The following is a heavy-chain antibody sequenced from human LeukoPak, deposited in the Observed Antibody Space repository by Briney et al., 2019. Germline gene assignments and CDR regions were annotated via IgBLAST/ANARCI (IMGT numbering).Heavy chain of an antibody. Sequence: ASVKVSCKASGYTFTSYDINWVRQATGQGLEWMGWMNPNSGNTGYAQKFQGRVTMTRNTSISTAYMVLSSLRSEDTAVYYCARRPTTRSALRNWFDPWGQGTLVTVSS. J-gene: IGHJ5*02. D-gene: IGHD1-1*01. CDR2: MNPNSGNT. V-gene: IGHV1-8*01. CDR3: ARRPTTRSALRNWFDP. CDR1: GYTFTSYD.